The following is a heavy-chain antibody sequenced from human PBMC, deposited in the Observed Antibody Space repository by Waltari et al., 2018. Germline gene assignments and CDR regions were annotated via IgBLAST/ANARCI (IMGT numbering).Heavy chain of an antibody. CDR1: GGTFSSYA. D-gene: IGHD3-10*01. CDR3: ARETMVQGVTDY. J-gene: IGHJ4*02. CDR2: IIPIVGTA. V-gene: IGHV1-69*13. Sequence: QVQLVQSGAEVKKPGSSVKVSCKASGGTFSSYAISWVRQAPGQGLEWMGGIIPIVGTANYAQKFQGRVTITADEPTSTAYMELRSLRSEDTAVYYCARETMVQGVTDYWGQGPLVTVSS.